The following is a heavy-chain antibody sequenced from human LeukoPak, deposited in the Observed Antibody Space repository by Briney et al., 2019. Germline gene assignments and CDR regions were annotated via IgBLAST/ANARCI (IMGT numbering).Heavy chain of an antibody. Sequence: SGTLSLTCSVSGASIQSFFWSWIRLSAGKELEWIGRISTTGSTYYNPSFKSRVTMSADSSRSQFSMSLKSVTAADTAVYYCARSPATIGWNCGYYFDYWGQGTLVTVSS. V-gene: IGHV4-4*07. CDR1: GASIQSFF. CDR3: ARSPATIGWNCGYYFDY. D-gene: IGHD1-7*01. J-gene: IGHJ4*02. CDR2: ISTTGST.